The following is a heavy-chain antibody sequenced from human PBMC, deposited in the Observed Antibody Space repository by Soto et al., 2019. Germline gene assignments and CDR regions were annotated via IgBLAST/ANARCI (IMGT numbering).Heavy chain of an antibody. V-gene: IGHV3-48*02. J-gene: IGHJ4*02. CDR3: ARDRGASASYYSFDT. Sequence: EVQLVESGGGWVQPGGSLRLSCAAAGFTFSAYSMNWVLQAPGKGLEWISYISTGSSTIYYADSVKGRFTISRDNAKKLLSIQIDSLRDEDTAVYYCARDRGASASYYSFDTWGQGHLVTVAS. CDR1: GFTFSAYS. D-gene: IGHD3-10*01. CDR2: ISTGSSTI.